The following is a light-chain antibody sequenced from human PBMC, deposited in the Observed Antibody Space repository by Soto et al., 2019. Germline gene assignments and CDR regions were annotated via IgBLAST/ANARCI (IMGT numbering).Light chain of an antibody. V-gene: IGKV3-15*01. J-gene: IGKJ4*01. CDR1: QSVSSSY. CDR3: QQYRNWPLT. CDR2: GAS. Sequence: EIVLTQSPGTLSLSPGERATLSCRASQSVSSSYLVWHQQKSGQAPRLLIYGASTRATGIPARFSGSGSGTEFTLTIDSLQSDDFAVYLCQQYRNWPLTFGGGTKVDIK.